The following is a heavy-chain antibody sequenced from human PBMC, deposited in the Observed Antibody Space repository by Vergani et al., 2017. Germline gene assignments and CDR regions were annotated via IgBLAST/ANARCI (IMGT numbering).Heavy chain of an antibody. CDR3: AKVSEDIVVVVAATPGFDY. CDR1: GFTFSSYD. J-gene: IGHJ4*02. CDR2: ISGSGGST. V-gene: IGHV3-23*01. D-gene: IGHD2-15*01. Sequence: EVQLLESGGGLVQPGGSLRLSCAASGFTFSSYDMRWVRQAPGKGLEWVSAISGSGGSTYYADSVKGRFTISRDNSKNTLYLQMNSLRAEDTAVYYCAKVSEDIVVVVAATPGFDYWGQGTLVTVSS.